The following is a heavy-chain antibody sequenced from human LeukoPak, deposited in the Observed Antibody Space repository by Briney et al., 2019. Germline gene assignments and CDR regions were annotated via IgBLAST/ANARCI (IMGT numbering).Heavy chain of an antibody. D-gene: IGHD6-13*01. CDR2: ISYSSATI. Sequence: GGSLRLSCAASGFTFSSYWMSWVRQAPGKGLEWVSFISYSSATIYYADSVKGRLTISRDNAKNSLYLQMNSLRDEDTAVYYCARVDSSSWEFDYWGQGTLVTVSS. CDR1: GFTFSSYW. CDR3: ARVDSSSWEFDY. V-gene: IGHV3-48*02. J-gene: IGHJ4*02.